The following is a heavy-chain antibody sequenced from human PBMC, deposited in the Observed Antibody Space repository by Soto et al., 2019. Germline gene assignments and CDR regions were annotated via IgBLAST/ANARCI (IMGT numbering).Heavy chain of an antibody. CDR1: GFSFSSYG. CDR2: IWSDGSGT. D-gene: IGHD1-1*01. J-gene: IGHJ6*03. V-gene: IGHV3-33*01. CDR3: VRDRTWNHYMDV. Sequence: QVQLVESGGGVVQPGESLRLSCAASGFSFSSYGIHWVRQTPGKGLEWVAVIWSDGSGTCYADSVKGRFTISRDNSKNTVYLHMTSLRVEDTALYHCVRDRTWNHYMDVWGKGTRVTVSS.